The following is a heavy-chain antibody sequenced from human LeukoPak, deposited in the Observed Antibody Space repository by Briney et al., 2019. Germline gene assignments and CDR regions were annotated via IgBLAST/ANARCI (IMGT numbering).Heavy chain of an antibody. D-gene: IGHD3-22*01. J-gene: IGHJ4*02. CDR2: INWNGGST. Sequence: GGSLRLSCAASGFTFEDYGMSWVRQAPGKGLEWVSGINWNGGSTGYADSVKGRFTISRDNAKNSLYLQMNSLRAEDTALYYCARVPTYYDSSGYYHPHHFDYWGQGTLVTVSS. V-gene: IGHV3-20*04. CDR3: ARVPTYYDSSGYYHPHHFDY. CDR1: GFTFEDYG.